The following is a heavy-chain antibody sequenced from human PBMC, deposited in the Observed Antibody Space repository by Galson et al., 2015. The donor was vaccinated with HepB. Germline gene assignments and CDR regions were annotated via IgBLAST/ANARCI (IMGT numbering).Heavy chain of an antibody. CDR3: AKQAPWFGGELRFLEWLFEY. CDR1: GFTFSSYA. Sequence: SLRLSCAASGFTFSSYAMSWVRQAPGKGLEWVSAISGSGGSTYYADSVKGRFTISRDNSKNTLYLQMNSLRAEDTAVYYCAKQAPWFGGELRFLEWLFEYWGQGTLVTVSS. D-gene: IGHD3-3*01. CDR2: ISGSGGST. V-gene: IGHV3-23*01. J-gene: IGHJ4*02.